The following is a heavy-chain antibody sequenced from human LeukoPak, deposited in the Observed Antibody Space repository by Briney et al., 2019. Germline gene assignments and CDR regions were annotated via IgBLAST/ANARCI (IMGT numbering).Heavy chain of an antibody. CDR3: ARDGVAVAGTED. CDR1: TGTYTSCA. CDR2: IIPIFGTA. Sequence: KVSCQAPTGTYTSCAIRWVRPAAGQALEWMGGIIPIFGTANYAQKFQGRVTITADESTSTAYMELSSLRSEDTAVYYCARDGVAVAGTEDWGQGTLVTVSS. J-gene: IGHJ4*02. V-gene: IGHV1-69*01. D-gene: IGHD6-19*01.